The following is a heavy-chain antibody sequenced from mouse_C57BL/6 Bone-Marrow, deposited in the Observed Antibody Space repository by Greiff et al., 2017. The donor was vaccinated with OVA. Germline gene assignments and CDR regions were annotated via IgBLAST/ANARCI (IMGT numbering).Heavy chain of an antibody. CDR3: SLLHAMDY. CDR2: IDPETGGT. CDR1: GYTFTDYE. V-gene: IGHV1-15*01. D-gene: IGHD2-10*01. Sequence: QVHVKQSGAELVRPGASVTLSCKASGYTFTDYEMHWVKQTPVHGLEWIGAIDPETGGTAYNQKFKGKAILTADKSSSTAYMELRSLTSEDSAVYYCSLLHAMDYWGQGTSVTVSS. J-gene: IGHJ4*01.